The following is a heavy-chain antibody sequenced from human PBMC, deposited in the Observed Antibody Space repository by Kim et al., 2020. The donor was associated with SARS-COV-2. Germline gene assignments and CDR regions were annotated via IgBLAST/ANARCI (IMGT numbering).Heavy chain of an antibody. J-gene: IGHJ3*02. CDR2: IHYSGST. V-gene: IGHV4-59*08. Sequence: SETLSLTCTVSGGSFTNDYWSWIRQPPGKRLEWIGYIHYSGSTNYNPSLKRRVTISIDTSNNQHYLKLKSVTAADTAAYYCARSVRANAFDIWCHGTMVT. CDR1: GGSFTNDY. CDR3: ARSVRANAFDI. D-gene: IGHD4-4*01.